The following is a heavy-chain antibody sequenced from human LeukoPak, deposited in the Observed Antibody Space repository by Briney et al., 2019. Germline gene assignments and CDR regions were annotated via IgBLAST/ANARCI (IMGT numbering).Heavy chain of an antibody. CDR3: ARAQGGGWFTYYFDS. J-gene: IGHJ4*02. Sequence: SETLYLTCTVSGVSISNYYWSWIRQSPGKGLEWIGYLSYSGTTSYNPSLKSRVTMSLDTSNNQFSLKLSSMSATDTASYYCARAQGGGWFTYYFDSWGQGALVTVSS. V-gene: IGHV4-59*01. CDR1: GVSISNYY. CDR2: LSYSGTT. D-gene: IGHD6-19*01.